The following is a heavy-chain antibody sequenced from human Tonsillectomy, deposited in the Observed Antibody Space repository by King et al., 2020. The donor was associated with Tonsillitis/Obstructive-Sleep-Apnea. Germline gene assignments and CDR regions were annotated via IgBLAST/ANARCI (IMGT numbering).Heavy chain of an antibody. CDR1: GYIFTDYW. J-gene: IGHJ3*02. V-gene: IGHV5-51*01. D-gene: IGHD2-15*01. CDR3: ASRTRYCSGGSCPDAFDI. CDR2: IYPGDSYT. Sequence: VQLVESAADVKKPGESLKISCKGSGYIFTDYWIGWVRQMPGKGLEWMGIIYPGDSYTGYSPSFQGPVTISADKSISTAYLQWSSLEASDTAMYYCASRTRYCSGGSCPDAFDIWGQGTMVTVSS.